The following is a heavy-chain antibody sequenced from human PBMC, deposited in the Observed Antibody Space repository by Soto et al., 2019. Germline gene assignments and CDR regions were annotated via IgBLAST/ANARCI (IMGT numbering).Heavy chain of an antibody. J-gene: IGHJ4*02. CDR3: SIMVRGVHDY. D-gene: IGHD3-10*01. Sequence: ASVKVACKASGYTFTSYAMHWVRQAPGQRLEWMGWINAGNGNTKYSQKFQGRVTITRNTSASTAYMELSSLRSEDTAVYYCSIMVRGVHDYWGQGTLVTVSS. CDR1: GYTFTSYA. V-gene: IGHV1-3*01. CDR2: INAGNGNT.